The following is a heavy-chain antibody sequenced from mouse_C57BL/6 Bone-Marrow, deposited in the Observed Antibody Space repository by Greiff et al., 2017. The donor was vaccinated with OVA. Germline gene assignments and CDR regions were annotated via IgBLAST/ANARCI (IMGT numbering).Heavy chain of an antibody. CDR1: GFTFSDYG. Sequence: EVKLMESGGGLVKPGGSLKLSCAASGFTFSDYGMHWVRQAPEKGLEWVAYISSGSSTIYYADTVKGRFTISRDNAKNTLFLQMTSLRSEDTAMYYCARWSPFAYWGKGTLVTVSA. CDR3: ARWSPFAY. CDR2: ISSGSSTI. V-gene: IGHV5-17*01. J-gene: IGHJ3*01.